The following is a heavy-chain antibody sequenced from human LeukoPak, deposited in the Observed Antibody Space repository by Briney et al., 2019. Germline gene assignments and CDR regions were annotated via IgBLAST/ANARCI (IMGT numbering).Heavy chain of an antibody. D-gene: IGHD5-12*01. CDR3: ARTRGGYDHWFDP. CDR2: IYYSGST. Sequence: SETLSLTCTVSGGSISSSSYYWGWIRQPPGKGLEWIGSIYYSGSTHYNPSLKSRVTISVDTSKNQFSLKLSSVTAADTAVYYCARTRGGYDHWFDPWDQGTLVTVSS. J-gene: IGHJ5*02. V-gene: IGHV4-39*01. CDR1: GGSISSSSYY.